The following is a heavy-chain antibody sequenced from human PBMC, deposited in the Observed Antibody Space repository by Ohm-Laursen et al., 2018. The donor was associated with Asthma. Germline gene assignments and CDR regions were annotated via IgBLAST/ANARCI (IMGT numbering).Heavy chain of an antibody. CDR2: INGDGGIK. V-gene: IGHV3-74*01. D-gene: IGHD3-10*01. Sequence: RESLKISCAASGFTITNYWMHWVRQAPGKGLVWVSRINGDGGIKSYAASVKGRFTISRDDAKNTVYLQMNSLRVDDTAVYYCAYEFGGSGDYWGQGTLVTVSS. CDR3: AYEFGGSGDY. CDR1: GFTITNYW. J-gene: IGHJ4*02.